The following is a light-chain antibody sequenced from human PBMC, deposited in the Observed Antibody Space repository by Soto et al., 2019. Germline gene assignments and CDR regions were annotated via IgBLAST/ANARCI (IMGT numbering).Light chain of an antibody. CDR1: QSVSSN. CDR3: QQYNNWPLT. J-gene: IGKJ4*01. CDR2: GAS. V-gene: IGKV3-15*01. Sequence: EIVMTQSPGTLSVSPWERATLSCRASQSVSSNLAWYQQKPGQAPRLLIYGASTRATGIPARFSGSGSGTEFTLTISSLQSEDFAVYYCQQYNNWPLTFGGGTKVDI.